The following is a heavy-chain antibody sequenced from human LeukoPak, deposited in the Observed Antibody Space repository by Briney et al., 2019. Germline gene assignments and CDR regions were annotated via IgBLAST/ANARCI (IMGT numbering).Heavy chain of an antibody. CDR1: GFTFSSYA. CDR3: ARDGCSSTSCSQFQH. D-gene: IGHD2-2*01. J-gene: IGHJ1*01. V-gene: IGHV3-30*04. Sequence: GGSLRLSCAASGFTFSSYAMHWVRQAPGKGLEWVAVISYDGSNKYYADSVKGRFTISRDNSKNTLYLQMNSLRAEDTAVYYRARDGCSSTSCSQFQHWGQGTLVTVSS. CDR2: ISYDGSNK.